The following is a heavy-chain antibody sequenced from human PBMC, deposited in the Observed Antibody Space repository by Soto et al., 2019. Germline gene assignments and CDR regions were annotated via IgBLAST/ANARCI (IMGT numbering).Heavy chain of an antibody. J-gene: IGHJ4*02. Sequence: GGSLRLSCAASWFTVSSNFMSWVRQAPGKGLEWVSSLYSAGNTFYGDSVKGRFTVSRDNSKNTVYLQMDSLGAEDTAMYFCARGHAYSHGYSYYFDYWGQGALVTVSS. D-gene: IGHD5-18*01. CDR3: ARGHAYSHGYSYYFDY. CDR1: WFTVSSNF. CDR2: LYSAGNT. V-gene: IGHV3-53*01.